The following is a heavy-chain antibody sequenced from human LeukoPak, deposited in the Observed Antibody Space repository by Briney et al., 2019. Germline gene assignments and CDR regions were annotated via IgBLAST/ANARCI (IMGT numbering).Heavy chain of an antibody. CDR1: GGTFSSYA. CDR3: AREGGYYGGKSTSDY. V-gene: IGHV1-69*01. Sequence: EASVKVSCKASGGTFSSYAISWVRQAPGQGLEWMGGIIPIFGTANYAQKFQGRVTITADESTSTAYMELSSLRSEDTAVYYCAREGGYYGGKSTSDYWGQGTLVTVSS. D-gene: IGHD4-23*01. CDR2: IIPIFGTA. J-gene: IGHJ4*02.